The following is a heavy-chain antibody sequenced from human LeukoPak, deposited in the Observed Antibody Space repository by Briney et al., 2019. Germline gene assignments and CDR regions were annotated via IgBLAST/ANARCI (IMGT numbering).Heavy chain of an antibody. D-gene: IGHD3-3*01. CDR1: GYSISSGYYW. J-gene: IGHJ4*02. V-gene: IGHV2-5*01. CDR3: AHRRDTIFGVVIGPYFDY. Sequence: TLSLTCAVSGYSISSGYYWGWIRQPPGKALEWLALIYWNDDKRYSPSLKSRLTITKDTSKNQVVLTMTNMDPVDTATYYCAHRRDTIFGVVIGPYFDYWGQGTLVTVSS. CDR2: IYWNDDK.